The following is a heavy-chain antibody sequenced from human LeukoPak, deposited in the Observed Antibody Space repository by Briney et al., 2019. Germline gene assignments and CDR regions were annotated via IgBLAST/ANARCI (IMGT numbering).Heavy chain of an antibody. CDR2: MNPNSGNT. CDR1: GYTFTNSY. Sequence: ASVKVSCKASGYTFTNSYLHWVRQAPGQGLEWMGWMNPNSGNTGYAQKFQGRVTITRNTSISTAYMELSSLRSEDTAVYYCAREAAAGSWGYYYYMDVWGKGTTVTVSS. CDR3: AREAAAGSWGYYYYMDV. J-gene: IGHJ6*03. D-gene: IGHD6-13*01. V-gene: IGHV1-8*03.